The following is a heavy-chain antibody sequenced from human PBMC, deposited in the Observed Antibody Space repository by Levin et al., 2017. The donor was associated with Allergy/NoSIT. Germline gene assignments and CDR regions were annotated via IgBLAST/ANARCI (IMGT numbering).Heavy chain of an antibody. CDR3: AGDTFYLGTRWFDP. V-gene: IGHV4-59*01. J-gene: IGHJ5*02. D-gene: IGHD7-27*01. Sequence: SCTVSGGSISNYYWSWIRQPPGKGLEWIGYIYYSGSTNFNPSLKSRVAISVDTSKNQFSLKLSSVSAADTAIYYCAGDTFYLGTRWFDPWGQGTLVTVSS. CDR1: GGSISNYY. CDR2: IYYSGST.